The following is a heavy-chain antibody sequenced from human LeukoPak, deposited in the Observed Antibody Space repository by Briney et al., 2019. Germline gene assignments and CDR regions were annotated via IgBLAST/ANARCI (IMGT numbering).Heavy chain of an antibody. CDR3: ARDAGFDYYDSSGYIPH. CDR2: ISSSGSTI. Sequence: GGSLRLSCAASGFTFSSYAMSWIRQAPGKGLEWVSYISSSGSTIYYADSVKGRFTISRDNAKNSLYLQMNSLRAEDTAVYYCARDAGFDYYDSSGYIPHWGQGTLVTVSS. CDR1: GFTFSSYA. D-gene: IGHD3-22*01. J-gene: IGHJ4*02. V-gene: IGHV3-11*01.